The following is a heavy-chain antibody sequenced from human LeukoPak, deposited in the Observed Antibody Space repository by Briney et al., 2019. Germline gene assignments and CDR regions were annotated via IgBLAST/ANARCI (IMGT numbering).Heavy chain of an antibody. CDR1: GFTFSNYA. Sequence: PGGSLRLSCAASGFTFSNYAMIWVRQAPGRGLEWVSSISASGGDTYYLDSVTGRFTISRDNSKNTLYLQMNSLRAEDTAVYYCARDMRWLQHAFDIWGQGTMVTVSS. V-gene: IGHV3-23*01. CDR2: ISASGGDT. D-gene: IGHD5-24*01. CDR3: ARDMRWLQHAFDI. J-gene: IGHJ3*02.